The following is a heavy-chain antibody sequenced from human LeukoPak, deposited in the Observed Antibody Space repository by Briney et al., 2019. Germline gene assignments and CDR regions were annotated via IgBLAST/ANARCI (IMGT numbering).Heavy chain of an antibody. CDR1: GVSITNTNY. Sequence: SGTLSLTCGVSGVSITNTNYWTWVRQPPGKGLEWIGEVNLQGSTNYNPSLMGRVAISVDTSENHISLQLTSVTAADTAVYYCAREGGPYRPLDYSGQGTLVTVSS. CDR2: VNLQGST. J-gene: IGHJ4*02. V-gene: IGHV4-4*02. CDR3: AREGGPYRPLDY.